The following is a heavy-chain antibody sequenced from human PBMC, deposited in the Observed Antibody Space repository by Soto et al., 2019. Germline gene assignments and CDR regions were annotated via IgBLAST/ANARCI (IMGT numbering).Heavy chain of an antibody. CDR2: ISAYNGNT. CDR3: ARPKSTSWYPRGGEGFDP. Sequence: ASVKVSCKASGYTFTSYGISWVRQAPGQGLEWMGWISAYNGNTNYAQKLQGRVTMTTDTSTSTAYMELRSLRSDDTAGYYCARPKSTSWYPRGGEGFDPWGQGTLVTVSS. V-gene: IGHV1-18*04. J-gene: IGHJ5*02. CDR1: GYTFTSYG. D-gene: IGHD6-13*01.